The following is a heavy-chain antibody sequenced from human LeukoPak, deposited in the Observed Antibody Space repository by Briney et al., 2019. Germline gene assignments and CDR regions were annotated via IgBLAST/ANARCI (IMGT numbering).Heavy chain of an antibody. CDR2: ISAYNGNT. CDR1: GYTFTSFG. V-gene: IGHV1-18*01. J-gene: IGHJ4*02. D-gene: IGHD6-19*01. CDR3: ARDAIAVAGTWVGY. Sequence: ASVKVSCKASGYTFTSFGISWVRQAPGQGLEWMGWISAYNGNTNYALKLQGRVTMTTDTSTSTAYMELRSLRPDDTAVYYCARDAIAVAGTWVGYWGQGTLVTVSS.